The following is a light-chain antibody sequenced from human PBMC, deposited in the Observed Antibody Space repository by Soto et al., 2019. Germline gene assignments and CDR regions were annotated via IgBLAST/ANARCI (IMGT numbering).Light chain of an antibody. CDR3: LQYGSSPRT. Sequence: EIVLTQSPGTLSLSPGERATLSCRASQSVSSNFLAWYQQKPGQAPRLLIYGTSKRATGIPDRFSGSGSGTDFTLTISRLEPEDFAAYYCLQYGSSPRTFGQGTKVEIK. V-gene: IGKV3-20*01. CDR2: GTS. CDR1: QSVSSNF. J-gene: IGKJ1*01.